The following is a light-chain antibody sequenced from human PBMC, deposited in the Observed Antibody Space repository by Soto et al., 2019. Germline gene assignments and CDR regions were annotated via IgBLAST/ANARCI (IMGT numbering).Light chain of an antibody. V-gene: IGKV3-20*01. Sequence: EIVLTQSPGTLSLSPGERATLSCRASQSVSSSYLAWYQQKPGQAPRVLIHGASSRATGIPDRFSGSGSETDFTRTISRLEPEDFAVYFCQQYGNAPPSAFGQGTKVEIK. CDR2: GAS. J-gene: IGKJ2*01. CDR3: QQYGNAPPSA. CDR1: QSVSSSY.